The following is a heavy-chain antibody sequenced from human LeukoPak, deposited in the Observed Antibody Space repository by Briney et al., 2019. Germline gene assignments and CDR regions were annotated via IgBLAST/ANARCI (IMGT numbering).Heavy chain of an antibody. CDR1: GFTVSSNY. V-gene: IGHV3-66*01. CDR3: ARSPGVGATSQFDY. CDR2: IYSGGST. J-gene: IGHJ4*02. Sequence: SGGSLRLSCAASGFTVSSNYMSWVRQAPGKGLEWVSVIYSGGSTYYADSVKGRFTISRDNSKNTLYLQMNSLRAEDTAVYYCARSPGVGATSQFDYWGQGTLVTVSS. D-gene: IGHD1-26*01.